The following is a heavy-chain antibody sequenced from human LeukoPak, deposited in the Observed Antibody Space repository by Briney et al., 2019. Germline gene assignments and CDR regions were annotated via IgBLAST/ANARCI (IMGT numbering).Heavy chain of an antibody. CDR3: ARANDRGGTSPLDY. D-gene: IGHD2-2*01. J-gene: IGHJ4*02. V-gene: IGHV4-38-2*01. CDR1: NYYISSGSY. CDR2: IYHTGSA. Sequence: SETLSLTCDVSNYYISSGSYWSWIRQTPGKGLEWIGSIYHTGSAYYSSSLQSRVTISVDTSKNQSSLKLSSVTAADTAVYYCARANDRGGTSPLDYWGQGALVTVSS.